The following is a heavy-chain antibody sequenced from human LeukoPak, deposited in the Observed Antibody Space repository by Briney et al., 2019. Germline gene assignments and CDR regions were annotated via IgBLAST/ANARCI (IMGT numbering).Heavy chain of an antibody. Sequence: ASVKVSCKASGYTFTSYGISWVRQAPGQGLEWMGWISAYNGNTNYAQKLQGRVTMTTDISTSTAYMELRGLRSDDTAVYYCARGRGYCSSTSCPRAFDIWGQGTMVTVSS. J-gene: IGHJ3*02. CDR1: GYTFTSYG. D-gene: IGHD2-2*01. CDR2: ISAYNGNT. CDR3: ARGRGYCSSTSCPRAFDI. V-gene: IGHV1-18*01.